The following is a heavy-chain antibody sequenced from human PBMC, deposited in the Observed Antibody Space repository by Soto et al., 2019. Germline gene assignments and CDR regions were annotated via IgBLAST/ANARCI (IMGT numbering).Heavy chain of an antibody. Sequence: GASVKVSCKASGYTFTSYDMHCVRQAPGQGLEWMGIINPSGGSTSYAQKFQGRVTMTRDTSTSTVYMELSSLRSEDTAVYYCALVVVPAAMPFDYWGQGTLVTVSP. CDR3: ALVVVPAAMPFDY. J-gene: IGHJ4*02. D-gene: IGHD2-2*01. CDR2: INPSGGST. V-gene: IGHV1-46*01. CDR1: GYTFTSYD.